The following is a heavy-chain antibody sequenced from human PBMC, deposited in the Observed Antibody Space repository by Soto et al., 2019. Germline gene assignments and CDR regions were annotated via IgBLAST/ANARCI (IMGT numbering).Heavy chain of an antibody. CDR1: GGSVSSGRYQ. D-gene: IGHD2-15*01. V-gene: IGHV4-61*01. CDR2: IYYSGST. J-gene: IGHJ4*02. CDR3: ARTSSGGNPDY. Sequence: SETLSLTCTVSGGSVSSGRYQWSWIRQSPGKGLEWIGYIYYSGSTTYNPSLKSRLTISVDTSKDQFSLKLGSVTAADTAVYYCARTSSGGNPDYWGQGTLVTVSS.